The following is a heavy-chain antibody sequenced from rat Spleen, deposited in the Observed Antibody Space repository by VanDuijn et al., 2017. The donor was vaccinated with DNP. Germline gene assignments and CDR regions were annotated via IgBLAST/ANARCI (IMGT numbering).Heavy chain of an antibody. CDR1: GFTFNNYW. Sequence: EVQLVESGGGLVQPGGSLKLYCVASGFTFNNYWMTWIRQVPGKGLDWVASISSSGGNTYYPDSVKGRFTISKDDSTSTLYLQKNSLRSDDMATYYCARHGRRVFDYWGQGVMVTVSS. V-gene: IGHV5-31*01. D-gene: IGHD1-11*01. CDR3: ARHGRRVFDY. CDR2: ISSSGGNT. J-gene: IGHJ2*01.